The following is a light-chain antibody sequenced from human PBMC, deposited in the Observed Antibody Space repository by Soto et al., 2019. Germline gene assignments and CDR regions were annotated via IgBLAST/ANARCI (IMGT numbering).Light chain of an antibody. J-gene: IGKJ2*01. CDR3: QQYYGIPYT. CDR1: QSVFYSSNNKNY. Sequence: DIVMTQSPDSLAVSLGERATINCKSSQSVFYSSNNKNYLAWYQQKPGQPPNLLIYWASTRESGVPDRFSGSGSGTDFTLTISSLQAEDVAVYYCQQYYGIPYTFFQGTNLEIK. V-gene: IGKV4-1*01. CDR2: WAS.